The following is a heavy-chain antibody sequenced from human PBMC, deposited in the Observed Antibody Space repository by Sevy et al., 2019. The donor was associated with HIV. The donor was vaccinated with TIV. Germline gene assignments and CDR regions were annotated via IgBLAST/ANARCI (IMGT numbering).Heavy chain of an antibody. Sequence: GESLKISCKGSGYSFTNYWIGWVRQVPGEGLEWMGIIYPGDSDTKCSPSSEGQVILSVDKSINTAYLQWSSLKASDTAMYFWARHSYSSTWPRVYYQMDDWGKRTTVTVSS. V-gene: IGHV5-51*01. CDR2: IYPGDSDT. CDR1: GYSFTNYW. CDR3: ARHSYSSTWPRVYYQMDD. J-gene: IGHJ6*03. D-gene: IGHD6-13*01.